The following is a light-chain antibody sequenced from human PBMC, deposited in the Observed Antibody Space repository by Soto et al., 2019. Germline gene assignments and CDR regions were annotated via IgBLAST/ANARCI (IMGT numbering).Light chain of an antibody. CDR3: QQYTNAHGIT. V-gene: IGKV3-20*01. Sequence: EIALTQSPGTLSLSPGERATLSCRASQGVGNKYLAWYQQRPGQAPSLLIYAASSRATGVPDRFSGSGSGTDFNLTISRLEPEDFAVYYCQQYTNAHGITFGQGTRLEIK. J-gene: IGKJ5*01. CDR2: AAS. CDR1: QGVGNKY.